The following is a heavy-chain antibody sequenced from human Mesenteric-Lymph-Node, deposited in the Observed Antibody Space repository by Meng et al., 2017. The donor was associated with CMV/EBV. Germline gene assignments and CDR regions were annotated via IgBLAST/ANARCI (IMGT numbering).Heavy chain of an antibody. V-gene: IGHV1-8*01. CDR2: MNPLSGNT. D-gene: IGHD1-7*01. CDR1: GYNFNNYD. J-gene: IGHJ4*02. CDR3: AVNYHSAY. Sequence: VKLSCEASGYNFNNYDINWVRQAVGQGFEWMGWMNPLSGNTGYAQKFQGRVTMTRSTSTATAYMELSSLRLEDTAVYYCAVNYHSAYWGQGTLVTVSS.